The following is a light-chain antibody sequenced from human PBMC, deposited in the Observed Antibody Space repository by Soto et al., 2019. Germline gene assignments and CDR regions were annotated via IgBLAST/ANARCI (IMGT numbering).Light chain of an antibody. CDR1: QSVSNY. CDR3: LQRSKWPRT. Sequence: EIVLTQSPATLSLSPGERATLSCRASQSVSNYLAWYQQKPGQAPRLFIYDASNRATGIPARFSGSGSGTALTITSSSPEPEEFAVYYCLQRSKWPRTFGGGTKVEIK. CDR2: DAS. V-gene: IGKV3-11*01. J-gene: IGKJ4*02.